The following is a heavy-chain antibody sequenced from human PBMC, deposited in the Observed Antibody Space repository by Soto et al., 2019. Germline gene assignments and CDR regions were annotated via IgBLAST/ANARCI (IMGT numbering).Heavy chain of an antibody. D-gene: IGHD4-4*01. J-gene: IGHJ4*02. V-gene: IGHV3-23*01. CDR2: ISGSGGST. CDR1: GFTFSSNA. Sequence: GGSLRLSCAASGFTFSSNAMSWVRQAPGKGLEWVSAISGSGGSTYYADSVKGRFTISRDNSKNTLYLQMNSLRAEDTAVYYCAKTCRYSNYVYFDYWGQGTPVTVSS. CDR3: AKTCRYSNYVYFDY.